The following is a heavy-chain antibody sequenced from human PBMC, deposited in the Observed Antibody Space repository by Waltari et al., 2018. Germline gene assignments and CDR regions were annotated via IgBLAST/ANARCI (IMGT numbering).Heavy chain of an antibody. CDR3: ATGVWFGELSRVDYYYGMDV. J-gene: IGHJ6*02. D-gene: IGHD3-10*01. Sequence: QVQLVQSGAEVKKPGASVKVSCKVSGYTLTELSMHWVRQAPGKGLEWMGGLDPEDVETIYAQKFQGRVTMTEDTSTDTAYMELSSLRSEDTAVYYCATGVWFGELSRVDYYYGMDVWGQGTTVTVSS. CDR1: GYTLTELS. CDR2: LDPEDVET. V-gene: IGHV1-24*01.